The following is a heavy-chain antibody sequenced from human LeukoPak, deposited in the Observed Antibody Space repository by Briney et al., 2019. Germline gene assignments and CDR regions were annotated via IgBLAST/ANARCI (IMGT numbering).Heavy chain of an antibody. CDR1: GGSFSGYY. CDR3: ARFAEGLPDY. V-gene: IGHV4-34*01. Sequence: SETLSLTCAVYGGSFSGYYWSWIRQPPGKGLEWIGEINHSGSTNYNPSLKSRVTISVDTSKNQFSLKLSSVTAADTAVYYCARFAEGLPDYWGQGTLVTVSS. J-gene: IGHJ4*02. CDR2: INHSGST.